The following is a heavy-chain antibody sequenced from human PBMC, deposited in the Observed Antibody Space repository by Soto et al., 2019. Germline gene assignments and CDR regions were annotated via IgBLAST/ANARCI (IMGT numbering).Heavy chain of an antibody. J-gene: IGHJ4*02. D-gene: IGHD3-22*01. Sequence: ASVKVSCKASGYSFSFYGINWVRQAPGQGLEWMGWINLSDGNRNFAQKFGDRVTMTTATSTNTVFLELRSLKSDDTAIYYCARDRLRGYDSSGFYSWGQGTMVTVS. CDR3: ARDRLRGYDSSGFYS. V-gene: IGHV1-18*01. CDR2: INLSDGNR. CDR1: GYSFSFYG.